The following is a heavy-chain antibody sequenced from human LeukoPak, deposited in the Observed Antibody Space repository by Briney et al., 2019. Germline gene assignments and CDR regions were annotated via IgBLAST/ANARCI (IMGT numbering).Heavy chain of an antibody. V-gene: IGHV1-46*01. CDR3: ARARGCSGGSCYWWGRAVFDY. CDR1: GYTFTGYW. CDR2: ISPSGGST. J-gene: IGHJ4*02. Sequence: ASVKVSCKAFGYTFTGYWMHWVRQAPGQGPEWMGVISPSGGSTIYAQKFKGRVTLTRDMSTSTDYLELSSLRSEDTAVYYCARARGCSGGSCYWWGRAVFDYWGQGTLVTVSS. D-gene: IGHD2-15*01.